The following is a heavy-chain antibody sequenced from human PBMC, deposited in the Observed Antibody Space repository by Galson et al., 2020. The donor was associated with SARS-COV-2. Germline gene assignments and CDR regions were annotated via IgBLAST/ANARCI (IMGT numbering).Heavy chain of an antibody. V-gene: IGHV3-7*01. D-gene: IGHD3-22*01. CDR3: ARDYYDRSGYYLDAFEI. CDR1: GFTFSSYW. Sequence: GGSLRLSCAASGFTFSSYWMSWVRQAPGKGLEWVANIKQDGSEKYYVDSVKGRFTISRDNAKNSLYLQMNSLRAEDTAVYYCARDYYDRSGYYLDAFEICGQGTMFTVSS. J-gene: IGHJ3*02. CDR2: IKQDGSEK.